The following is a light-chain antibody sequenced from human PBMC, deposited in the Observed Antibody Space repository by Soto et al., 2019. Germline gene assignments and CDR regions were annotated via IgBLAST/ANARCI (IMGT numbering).Light chain of an antibody. CDR3: QQYSNWPFSA. Sequence: EIVMTQSPATLSVSPGEGATLSCRASQSVTSTLAWYQQKPGQAPRLVIYGASTRATGIPVRFSGSGSGTEFTLTISSLQSADFAVYYCQQYSNWPFSAFGQGTKVDIK. CDR2: GAS. V-gene: IGKV3-15*01. CDR1: QSVTST. J-gene: IGKJ1*01.